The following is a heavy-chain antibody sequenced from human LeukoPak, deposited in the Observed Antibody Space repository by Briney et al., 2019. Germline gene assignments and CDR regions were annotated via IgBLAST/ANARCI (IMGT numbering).Heavy chain of an antibody. CDR1: GGSISSGSYY. D-gene: IGHD1-14*01. CDR2: IYTSGST. J-gene: IGHJ5*02. CDR3: ARDTPDHGPEGA. V-gene: IGHV4-61*02. Sequence: ASETLSLTCTVSGGSISSGSYYWSWIRQPAGKGLEWIGRIYTSGSTNYNPSLKSRVTISVDTSKNQFSLKLTSVTAADTAVYYCARDTPDHGPEGAWGQGTLVTVPS.